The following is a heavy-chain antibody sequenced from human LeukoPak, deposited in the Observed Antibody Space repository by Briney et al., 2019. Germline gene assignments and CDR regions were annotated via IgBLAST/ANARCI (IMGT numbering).Heavy chain of an antibody. D-gene: IGHD3-22*01. CDR2: IYSGGST. CDR3: ARGYYDTPGAFDT. Sequence: GGSLRLSCAASGFTVSSNYMSWVRQAPGKGLEWVSVIYSGGSTYYADSVKGRFTISRDNSKNTLYLQMNSLRAEDTAVYYCARGYYDTPGAFDTWGQGTMVTVSS. V-gene: IGHV3-66*02. CDR1: GFTVSSNY. J-gene: IGHJ3*02.